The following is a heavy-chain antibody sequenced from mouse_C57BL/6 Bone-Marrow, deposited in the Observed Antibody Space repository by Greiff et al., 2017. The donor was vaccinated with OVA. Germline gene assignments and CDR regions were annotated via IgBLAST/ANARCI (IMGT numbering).Heavy chain of an antibody. Sequence: EVQLVESGGGLVKPGGSLKLSCAASGFTFSDYGMHWVRQAPEKGLEWVAYISSGSSTIYYADTVKGRFTISRDNAKNTLFLQMTSLRSEDTAMYYCARPFYGSSYPYAMDYWGQGTSVTVSA. V-gene: IGHV5-17*01. D-gene: IGHD1-1*01. CDR1: GFTFSDYG. CDR2: ISSGSSTI. J-gene: IGHJ4*01. CDR3: ARPFYGSSYPYAMDY.